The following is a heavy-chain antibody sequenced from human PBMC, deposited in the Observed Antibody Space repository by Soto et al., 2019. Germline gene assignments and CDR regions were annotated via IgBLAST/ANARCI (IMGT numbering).Heavy chain of an antibody. V-gene: IGHV3-30-3*01. D-gene: IGHD2-15*01. Sequence: GGSLRLSCAASGFTFSSYAMHWVRQAPGKGLEWVAVISYDGSNKYYADSVKGRFTISRDNSKNTLYLQMNSLRAEDTAVYYCARDLNPRRLGYCSGGSCYSGVAERPPEYYYGMDVWGQGTTVTVSS. CDR2: ISYDGSNK. CDR3: ARDLNPRRLGYCSGGSCYSGVAERPPEYYYGMDV. CDR1: GFTFSSYA. J-gene: IGHJ6*02.